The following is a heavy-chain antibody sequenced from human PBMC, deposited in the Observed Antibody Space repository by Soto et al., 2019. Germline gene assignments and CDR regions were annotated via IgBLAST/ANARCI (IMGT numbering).Heavy chain of an antibody. CDR1: GSTFSSYA. Sequence: SVKVSCKASGSTFSSYAISWVRQAPGQGLEWMGGIIPIFGTANYAQKFQGRVTITADKSTSTAYMELSSLRSEDTAVYYCATRYSSSSYYYYYGMDVWGQGTTVTVSS. CDR2: IIPIFGTA. V-gene: IGHV1-69*06. J-gene: IGHJ6*02. D-gene: IGHD6-6*01. CDR3: ATRYSSSSYYYYYGMDV.